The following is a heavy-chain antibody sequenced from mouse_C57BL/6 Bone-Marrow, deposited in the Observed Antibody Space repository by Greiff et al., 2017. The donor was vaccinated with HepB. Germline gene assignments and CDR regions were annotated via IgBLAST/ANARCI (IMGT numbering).Heavy chain of an antibody. CDR3: ARWYYGSSYVPFAY. V-gene: IGHV1-55*01. D-gene: IGHD1-1*01. Sequence: VQLQQSGAELVKPGASVKMSCKASGYTFTSYWITWVKQRPGQGLEWIGDIYPGSGSTNYNEKFKSKATLTVDTSSSTAYMQLSSLTSEDSAVYYCARWYYGSSYVPFAYWGQGTLVTVSA. CDR1: GYTFTSYW. CDR2: IYPGSGST. J-gene: IGHJ3*01.